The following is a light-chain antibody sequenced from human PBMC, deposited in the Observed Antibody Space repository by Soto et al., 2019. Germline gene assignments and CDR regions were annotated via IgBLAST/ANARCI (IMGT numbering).Light chain of an antibody. Sequence: EIVLTQSPGTLSLSPGERATLSCRASQSVSSNYLAWYQQKPGQAPRLLIYGASSRATGIPDRFSGSGSGTDFTLTVSRLEPEDFAVYYCKQYDSSPLTFGGGPKVELK. V-gene: IGKV3-20*01. CDR1: QSVSSNY. CDR2: GAS. CDR3: KQYDSSPLT. J-gene: IGKJ4*01.